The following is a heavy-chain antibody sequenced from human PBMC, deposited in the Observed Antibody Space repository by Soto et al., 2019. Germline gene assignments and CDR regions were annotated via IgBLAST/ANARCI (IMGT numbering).Heavy chain of an antibody. D-gene: IGHD1-26*01. J-gene: IGHJ4*02. CDR1: GFTLRPYA. Sequence: PGGSLRLSCVASGFTLRPYAMHWVRQAPGKGLEWVAVIWYDGSKKYYADSVKGRFTTSRDNSRNMLFLQMNSLRPDDTAVYYCARDPSGSYPEFDYWGQGTLVTVSS. CDR3: ARDPSGSYPEFDY. V-gene: IGHV3-33*01. CDR2: IWYDGSKK.